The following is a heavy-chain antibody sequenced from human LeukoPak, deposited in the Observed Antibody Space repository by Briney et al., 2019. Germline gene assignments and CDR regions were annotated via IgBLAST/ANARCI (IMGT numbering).Heavy chain of an antibody. CDR2: ISSSGSTI. D-gene: IGHD3-22*01. Sequence: AGGSLRVSCAASGFTFSDYYMSWIRQAPGKGLEWVSYISSSGSTIYYADSVKGRFTISRDNAKNSLYLQMNSLRAEDTAVYYCAGDSSGYYYAFDIWGQGTMVTVSS. CDR1: GFTFSDYY. V-gene: IGHV3-11*01. CDR3: AGDSSGYYYAFDI. J-gene: IGHJ3*02.